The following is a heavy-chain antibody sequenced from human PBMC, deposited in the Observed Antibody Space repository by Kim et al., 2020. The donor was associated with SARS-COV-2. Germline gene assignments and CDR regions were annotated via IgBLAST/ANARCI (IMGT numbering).Heavy chain of an antibody. V-gene: IGHV4-59*01. CDR2: IYYSGST. CDR3: ARDHREWLQYTANWYFDL. D-gene: IGHD3-3*01. J-gene: IGHJ2*01. Sequence: SETLSLTCTVSGGSISSYYWSWIRQPPGKGLEWIGYIYYSGSTNYNPSLKSRVTISVDTSKNQFSLKLRSVTAADTAVYYCARDHREWLQYTANWYFDLWGRGTLVTVS. CDR1: GGSISSYY.